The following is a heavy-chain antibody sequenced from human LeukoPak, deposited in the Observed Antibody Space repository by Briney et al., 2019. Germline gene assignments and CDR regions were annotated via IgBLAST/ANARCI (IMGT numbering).Heavy chain of an antibody. CDR1: GFTFSSYA. V-gene: IGHV3-23*01. J-gene: IGHJ6*03. CDR3: ATPGVIRTVTYYYMDV. D-gene: IGHD4-11*01. Sequence: HPGGSLRLSCAASGFTFSSYAMSWVRQAPGKGLEWVSAISGSGGSTYYADSVKGRFTISRDNSKNTLYLQMNSLRAEDTAVYYYATPGVIRTVTYYYMDVWGKGTTVTVSS. CDR2: ISGSGGST.